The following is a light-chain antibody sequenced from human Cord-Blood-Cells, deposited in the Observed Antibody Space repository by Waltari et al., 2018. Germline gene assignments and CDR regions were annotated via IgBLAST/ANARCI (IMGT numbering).Light chain of an antibody. CDR3: QQYNNWPPWT. CDR2: GAS. V-gene: IGKV3-15*01. CDR1: QRVSSN. J-gene: IGKJ1*01. Sequence: EIVVTQSPATLSVSPGERAPLSCRASQRVSSNLAWYQQKPGQAPRLRIYGASTRATGIPARFSGSGSGTEFTLTNSSLQSEDFAVYYCQQYNNWPPWTFGQGTKVEIK.